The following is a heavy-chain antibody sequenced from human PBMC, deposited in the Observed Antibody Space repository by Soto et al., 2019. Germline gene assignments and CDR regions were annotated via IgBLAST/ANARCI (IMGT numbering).Heavy chain of an antibody. CDR1: GGSISSGGYY. V-gene: IGHV4-31*03. CDR2: IYYSGST. CDR3: ARVANCSGGSCYLPYYFDY. D-gene: IGHD2-15*01. Sequence: QVQLQESGPGLVKPSQTLSLTCTVSGGSISSGGYYWSWIRQHPGKGLEWIGYIYYSGSTYYNPSLKSRVTISVDTSKNQFSLKLSSVTAADTAVYCCARVANCSGGSCYLPYYFDYWGQGTLVTVSS. J-gene: IGHJ4*02.